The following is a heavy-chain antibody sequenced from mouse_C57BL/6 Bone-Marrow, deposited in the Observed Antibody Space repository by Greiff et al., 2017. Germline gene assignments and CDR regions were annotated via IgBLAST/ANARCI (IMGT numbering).Heavy chain of an antibody. Sequence: QVQLQQSGAELARPGASVKLSCTASGYTFTSYGISWVKQRTGQGLEWIGEISPRSGNTYYNEKFKGKATLTADKSSSTAYMELRSLTSEDSAVYFCARSIYYGLDYWGQGTTLTVSS. J-gene: IGHJ2*01. CDR1: GYTFTSYG. V-gene: IGHV1-81*01. CDR3: ARSIYYGLDY. D-gene: IGHD1-1*01. CDR2: ISPRSGNT.